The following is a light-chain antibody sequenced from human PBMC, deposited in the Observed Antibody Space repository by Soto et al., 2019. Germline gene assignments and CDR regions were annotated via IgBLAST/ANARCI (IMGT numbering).Light chain of an antibody. CDR3: QQANSFPRT. CDR2: AAS. J-gene: IGKJ3*01. Sequence: DIQMTQSPSSVSASVGDRVTITCRASQGISSWLAWHQQKPGKAPKLLIYAASSLQSGVPSRFSGSGSGTDFTLTISSLQPEDFAPYYCQQANSFPRTFGHGTKVDIK. V-gene: IGKV1-12*01. CDR1: QGISSW.